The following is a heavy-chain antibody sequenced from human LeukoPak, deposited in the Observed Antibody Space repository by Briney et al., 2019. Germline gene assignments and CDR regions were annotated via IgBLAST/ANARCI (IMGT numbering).Heavy chain of an antibody. CDR3: ARDNYYYYMDV. CDR2: IYSGGST. J-gene: IGHJ6*03. V-gene: IGHV3-66*01. CDR1: GFTFSSYS. Sequence: GGSLRLSCAASGFTFSSYSMNWVRQAPGKGLEWVSVIYSGGSTYYADSVKGRFTISRDNSKNTLYLQMNSLRAEDTAVYYCARDNYYYYMDVWGKGTTVTISS.